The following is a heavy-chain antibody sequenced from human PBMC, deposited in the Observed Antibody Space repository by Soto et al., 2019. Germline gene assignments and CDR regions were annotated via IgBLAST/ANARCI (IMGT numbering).Heavy chain of an antibody. J-gene: IGHJ3*02. CDR3: AKDAIIRNGIYDPFDI. D-gene: IGHD2-21*01. V-gene: IGHV3-23*01. Sequence: EAQLLESGGGLVQPGGSLRLSCAASGFTFSEYAMSWVRQAPGKGLEWVSVIGGDGGSPNYADSVKGRFTVSRDNFKSPLFLQMDSLRAEDTAVYYCAKDAIIRNGIYDPFDIWGQGTMVTVSS. CDR1: GFTFSEYA. CDR2: IGGDGGSP.